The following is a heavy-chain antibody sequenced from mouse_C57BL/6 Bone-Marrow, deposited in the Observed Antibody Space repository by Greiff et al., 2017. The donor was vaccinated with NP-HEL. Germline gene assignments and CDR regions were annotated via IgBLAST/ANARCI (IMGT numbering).Heavy chain of an antibody. J-gene: IGHJ3*01. D-gene: IGHD4-1*01. CDR3: ARESNWVLRFAY. CDR2: IYPGSGNT. Sequence: VQLQQSGPELVKPGASVKISCKASGYSFTSYYIHWVKQRPGQGLEWIGWIYPGSGNTKYNEKFKGKATLTADTSSSTAYMQISSLTSEDSAVYYCARESNWVLRFAYWGQGTLVTVSA. CDR1: GYSFTSYY. V-gene: IGHV1-66*01.